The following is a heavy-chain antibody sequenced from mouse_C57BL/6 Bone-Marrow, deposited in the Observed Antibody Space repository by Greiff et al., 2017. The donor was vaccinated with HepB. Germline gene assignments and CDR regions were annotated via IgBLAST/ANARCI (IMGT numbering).Heavy chain of an antibody. V-gene: IGHV6-6*01. CDR3: TTGRYRIDY. CDR1: GFSFSDAW. Sequence: DVQLVESGGGLVQPGGSMKLSCAASGFSFSDAWMDWVRQSPEKGLEWVGEIRNIANNHATYYVESVKGRFTISRDNSKSSVYMQMNSLRAEDTGVYYCTTGRYRIDYWGQGTTLTVSS. CDR2: IRNIANNHAT. J-gene: IGHJ2*01. D-gene: IGHD3-2*02.